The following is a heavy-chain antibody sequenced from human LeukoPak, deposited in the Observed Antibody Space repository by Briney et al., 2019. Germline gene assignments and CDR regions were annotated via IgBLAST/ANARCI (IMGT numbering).Heavy chain of an antibody. D-gene: IGHD3-3*01. CDR3: AAGGGWDPSFGVVTHIDA. V-gene: IGHV3-74*01. J-gene: IGHJ6*03. CDR1: GFTFTGYW. Sequence: GGSLKLSCVASGFTFTGYWMHWVRQGPGKGLELVARINNDGHGIIYGDSVKGRFTTSRDNIKNTLYLQMNSLRVEDTAVYYCAAGGGWDPSFGVVTHIDAWGKGTTVVVS. CDR2: INNDGHGI.